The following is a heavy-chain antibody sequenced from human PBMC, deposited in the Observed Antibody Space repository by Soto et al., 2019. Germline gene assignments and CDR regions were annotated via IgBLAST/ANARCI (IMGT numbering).Heavy chain of an antibody. CDR2: IYSGGST. D-gene: IGHD2-15*01. CDR3: ARAQGYCSGGSCYFNDY. CDR1: GFTVSSNY. J-gene: IGHJ4*02. V-gene: IGHV3-66*01. Sequence: PGGSLRLSCAASGFTVSSNYMSWVRQAPGKGLEWVSVIYSGGSTYYADSVKGRFTISRDNSKNTLYLQMNSLRAEDTAVYYCARAQGYCSGGSCYFNDYWGQGTLVTVSS.